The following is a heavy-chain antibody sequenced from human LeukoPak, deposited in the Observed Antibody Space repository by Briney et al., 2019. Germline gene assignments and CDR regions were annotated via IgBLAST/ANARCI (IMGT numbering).Heavy chain of an antibody. CDR2: FDPEDGET. V-gene: IGHV1-24*01. CDR3: ATKSHYYGSGSYFDY. Sequence: GASVKVSCKVSGYTLTELSMHWVRQAPGKGLEWMGGFDPEDGETIYVQKFQGRVTMTEDTSTDTAYMELSSLRSEDTAVYYCATKSHYYGSGSYFDYWGQGTLVTVSS. CDR1: GYTLTELS. J-gene: IGHJ4*02. D-gene: IGHD3-10*01.